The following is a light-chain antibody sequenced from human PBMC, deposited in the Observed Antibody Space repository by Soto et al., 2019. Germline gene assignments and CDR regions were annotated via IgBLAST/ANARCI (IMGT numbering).Light chain of an antibody. J-gene: IGLJ1*01. CDR2: GNN. V-gene: IGLV1-40*01. CDR3: QSYDSSLSGYV. Sequence: SVLTQPPSVNGAPGQRVTISNTGSSSNIGAGYDVHWYQQLPGTAPKVLIYGNNNRPSGVPDRFSGSKSGTSASLAITGLQAEDEADYYCQSYDSSLSGYVFGTGTKVTVL. CDR1: SSNIGAGYD.